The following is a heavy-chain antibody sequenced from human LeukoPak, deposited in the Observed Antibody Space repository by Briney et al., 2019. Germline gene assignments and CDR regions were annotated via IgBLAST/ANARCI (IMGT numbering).Heavy chain of an antibody. J-gene: IGHJ4*02. CDR1: VGSISSSSYY. Sequence: PSETLSLTCSVSVGSISSSSYYWGWIRQPPGKGLEWIGSIYYTGSTYYNPSLKSRVTISVDTSKNQFSLKLTSVTVADTAVYYCARGSGRSAGFDFWGQGTLVTVSS. D-gene: IGHD3-10*01. V-gene: IGHV4-39*01. CDR3: ARGSGRSAGFDF. CDR2: IYYTGST.